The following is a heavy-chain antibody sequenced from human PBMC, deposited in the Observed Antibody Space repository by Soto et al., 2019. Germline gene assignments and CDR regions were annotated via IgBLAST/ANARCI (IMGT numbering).Heavy chain of an antibody. CDR3: ASFGDILVVPAARDY. CDR1: GGSFSGYY. Sequence: QVQLQQWGAGLLKPSETLSLTCAVYGGSFSGYYCSWIRQPPGKGLEWIGEINHSGSTTYNPSLKCRVTISVDTSKNQFSLKLSSVTAADTAVYYCASFGDILVVPAARDYWGQGTLVTVSS. CDR2: INHSGST. J-gene: IGHJ4*02. D-gene: IGHD2-2*01. V-gene: IGHV4-34*01.